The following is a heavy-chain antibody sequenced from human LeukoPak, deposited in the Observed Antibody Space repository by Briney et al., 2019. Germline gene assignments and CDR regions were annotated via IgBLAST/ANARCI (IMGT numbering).Heavy chain of an antibody. D-gene: IGHD3-10*01. CDR2: MNPNSGNT. CDR3: ARGITMVRGATYYMDV. CDR1: GYTFTSYD. Sequence: ASVKVSCKASGYTFTSYDVNWVRQATGHGLEWMGWMNPNSGNTGYAQKFQGRVTITRNTSISTAYMELSSLRSEDTAVYYCARGITMVRGATYYMDVWGKGTTVTVSS. J-gene: IGHJ6*03. V-gene: IGHV1-8*03.